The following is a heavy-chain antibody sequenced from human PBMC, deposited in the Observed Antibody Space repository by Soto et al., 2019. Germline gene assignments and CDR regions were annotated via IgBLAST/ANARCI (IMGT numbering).Heavy chain of an antibody. J-gene: IGHJ3*02. CDR1: GGSFSGYY. D-gene: IGHD6-19*01. CDR3: ARGKTGIAVAGDYKRTDAFDI. CDR2: INHSGST. V-gene: IGHV4-34*01. Sequence: QVQLQQWGAGLLQPSETLSLTCAVYGGSFSGYYWSWIRQPPGKGLEWIGEINHSGSTNYNPSLKSRVTISVDTSKNQFSLKLSSVTAADTAVYYCARGKTGIAVAGDYKRTDAFDIWGQGTMVTVSS.